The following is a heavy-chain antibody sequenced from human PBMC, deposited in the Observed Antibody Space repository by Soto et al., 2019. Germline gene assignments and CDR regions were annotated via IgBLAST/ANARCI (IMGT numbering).Heavy chain of an antibody. D-gene: IGHD6-13*01. Sequence: GGSLRLSCAASGFTFSSYAMHWVRQAPGKGLEWVAVISYDGSNKYYADSVKGRFTISRDNSKNTLYLQMNSLRAEDTAVYYCARDTSTNLYSSSWYGDLYYWGQGTLVTVSS. CDR3: ARDTSTNLYSSSWYGDLYY. CDR1: GFTFSSYA. CDR2: ISYDGSNK. V-gene: IGHV3-30-3*01. J-gene: IGHJ4*02.